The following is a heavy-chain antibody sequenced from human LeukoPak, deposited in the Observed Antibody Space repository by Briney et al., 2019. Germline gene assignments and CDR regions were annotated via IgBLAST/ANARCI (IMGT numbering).Heavy chain of an antibody. CDR1: GGSISSYY. J-gene: IGHJ3*02. V-gene: IGHV4-59*08. D-gene: IGHD3-22*01. Sequence: SETLSLTCTVSGGSISSYYWSWIRQPAGKGLEWIGYIYYSGSTNYNPSLKSRVTISVDTSKNQFSLKLSSVTAADTAVYYCASQSYYDSTRVAFDIWGQGTMVTVSS. CDR2: IYYSGST. CDR3: ASQSYYDSTRVAFDI.